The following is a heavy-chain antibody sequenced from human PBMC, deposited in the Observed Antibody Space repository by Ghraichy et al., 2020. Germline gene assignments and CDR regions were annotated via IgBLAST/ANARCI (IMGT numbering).Heavy chain of an antibody. J-gene: IGHJ2*01. Sequence: GGSLRLSCAASGFTFSDYYMSWIRQAPGKGLEWVSYISSSGSTIYYADSVKGRFTISRDNAKNSLYLQMNSLRAEDTAVYYCARDMTTGHHLYWYFDLWGRGTLVTVSS. CDR1: GFTFSDYY. CDR2: ISSSGSTI. V-gene: IGHV3-11*01. CDR3: ARDMTTGHHLYWYFDL. D-gene: IGHD4-17*01.